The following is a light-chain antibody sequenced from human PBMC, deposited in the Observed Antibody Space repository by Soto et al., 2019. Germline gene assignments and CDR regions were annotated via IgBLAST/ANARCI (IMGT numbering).Light chain of an antibody. J-gene: IGKJ1*01. CDR3: QQYGSSPWT. CDR1: QRVSGK. CDR2: GTS. Sequence: EIVMTQSPETRSLSPGERATLSCRFSQRVSGKLAWYQHRPGQAPRLVIYGTSSRATGIPDRFSGSGSGTHFTLTISRLEPEDFAVYYCQQYGSSPWTFGQGTKVDIK. V-gene: IGKV3-20*01.